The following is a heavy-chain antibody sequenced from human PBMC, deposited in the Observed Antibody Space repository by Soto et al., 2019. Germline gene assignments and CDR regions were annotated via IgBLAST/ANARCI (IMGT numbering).Heavy chain of an antibody. V-gene: IGHV4-59*01. CDR2: TYYSGST. D-gene: IGHD6-13*01. CDR1: VGSMIGYY. Sequence: PSETLSVTCTFSVGSMIGYYWNWIGQPPGKGLQWIGYTYYSGSTTYNPSLKSRVTISVDSSKNQFSLKLDSVTPAETAVYYCARVRGTDGKRYFDYWGPGTMVTVSS. J-gene: IGHJ4*02. CDR3: ARVRGTDGKRYFDY.